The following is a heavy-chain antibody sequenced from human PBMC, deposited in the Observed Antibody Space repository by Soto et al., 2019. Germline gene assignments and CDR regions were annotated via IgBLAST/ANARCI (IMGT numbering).Heavy chain of an antibody. CDR2: ITSSSTYI. D-gene: IGHD3-10*01. CDR3: ARVRSGVSMVRGVILDPSYYYNSTDV. V-gene: IGHV3-21*01. CDR1: GFSFTTYS. J-gene: IGHJ6*02. Sequence: GGSLRLSCAASGFSFTTYSMNWVRQAPGKGLEWVSSITSSSTYIYYADSVKGRFTISRDNAKNSLFLQMNSLRAEDTAVYYCARVRSGVSMVRGVILDPSYYYNSTDVRGPRTTGTLSS.